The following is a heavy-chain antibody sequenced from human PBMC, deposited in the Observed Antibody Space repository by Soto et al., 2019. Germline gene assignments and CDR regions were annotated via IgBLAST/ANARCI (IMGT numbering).Heavy chain of an antibody. Sequence: QVQLVESGGGVVQPGRSLRLSCAASGFTFSSYGMHWFRQAPGKGMEWVAVIWCDGSNKYYADSVKGRFTISRDNSKNTQYLQMNSLRAEDTAVYYCARGKNYYILTGYNPVFDYWGQGTLVTVSS. CDR3: ARGKNYYILTGYNPVFDY. V-gene: IGHV3-33*01. D-gene: IGHD3-9*01. J-gene: IGHJ4*02. CDR1: GFTFSSYG. CDR2: IWCDGSNK.